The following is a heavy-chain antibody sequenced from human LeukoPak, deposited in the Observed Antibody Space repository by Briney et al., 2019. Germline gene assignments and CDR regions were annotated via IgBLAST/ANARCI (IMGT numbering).Heavy chain of an antibody. V-gene: IGHV4-59*01. CDR2: IYYSGST. Sequence: SETLSLTCIVSGGSISSYYWSWIRQPPGKGLEWIGYIYYSGSTNYNPSLKSRVTISVDTSKNQFSLKLSSVTAADTAVYYCARDRPGGSSLDYWGQGTLVTVSS. CDR3: ARDRPGGSSLDY. J-gene: IGHJ4*02. CDR1: GGSISSYY. D-gene: IGHD6-13*01.